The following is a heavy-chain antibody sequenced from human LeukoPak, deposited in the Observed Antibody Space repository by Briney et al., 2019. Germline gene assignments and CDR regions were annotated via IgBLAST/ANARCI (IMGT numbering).Heavy chain of an antibody. CDR1: GGSISNYY. Sequence: SETLSLTCTVSGGSISNYYWSWIRQPPGKGLEWIGYIYYSGSTKYNPSLKSRVTISVDTSKNLFSLRLSSVTAADTAVYYCARDLGVSARPGYMDVWGKGTTVTVSS. V-gene: IGHV4-59*01. J-gene: IGHJ6*03. CDR2: IYYSGST. D-gene: IGHD6-6*01. CDR3: ARDLGVSARPGYMDV.